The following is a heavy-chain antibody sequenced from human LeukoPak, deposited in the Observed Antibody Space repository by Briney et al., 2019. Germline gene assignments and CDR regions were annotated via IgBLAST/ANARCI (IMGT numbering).Heavy chain of an antibody. J-gene: IGHJ4*02. CDR2: ISGSGGST. CDR3: AKGPSTSVWYSFCDD. Sequence: GGSLRLSCAASGFTFSNHALSWVRQAPGKGLEWVSAISGSGGSTYYADSVKGRFTISRDNSENTLYLQTNSLRLEDTAVYYCAKGPSTSVWYSFCDDWGQGTLVTVSS. D-gene: IGHD6-19*01. V-gene: IGHV3-23*01. CDR1: GFTFSNHA.